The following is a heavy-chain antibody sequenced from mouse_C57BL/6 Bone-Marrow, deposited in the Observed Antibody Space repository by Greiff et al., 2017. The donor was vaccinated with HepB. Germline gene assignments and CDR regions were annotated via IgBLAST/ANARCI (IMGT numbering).Heavy chain of an antibody. CDR1: GFTFSDYG. D-gene: IGHD1-1*01. V-gene: IGHV5-15*01. CDR2: ISNLAYSI. CDR3: ARKGDYYGSSYWYFDV. J-gene: IGHJ1*03. Sequence: EVKLMESGGGLVQPGGSLKLSCAASGFTFSDYGMAWVRQAPRKGPEWVAFISNLAYSIYYADTVTGRFTISRENAKNTLYLEMGSLRSEDTAMYYCARKGDYYGSSYWYFDVWGTGTTVTVSS.